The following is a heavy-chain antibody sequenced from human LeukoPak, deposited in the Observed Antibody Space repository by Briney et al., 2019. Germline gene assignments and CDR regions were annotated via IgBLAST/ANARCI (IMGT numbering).Heavy chain of an antibody. CDR1: GYTFTSYG. V-gene: IGHV1-18*01. J-gene: IGHJ1*01. D-gene: IGHD3-3*01. CDR2: ISAYNGNT. CDR3: ARDSPRLFWSVSKPREH. Sequence: ASVKVSCKASGYTFTSYGISWVRQAPGQGLEWMGWISAYNGNTNYAQKLQGRVTMTTDTSTSTAYMELRSLRSDDTAVYYCARDSPRLFWSVSKPREHWGQGTLVTVSS.